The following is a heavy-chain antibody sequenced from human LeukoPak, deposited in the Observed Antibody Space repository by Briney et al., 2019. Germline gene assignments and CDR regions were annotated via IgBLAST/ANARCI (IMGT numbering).Heavy chain of an antibody. V-gene: IGHV4-4*07. CDR1: GRLNSSYY. J-gene: IGHJ4*02. D-gene: IGHD6-19*01. CDR2: IYSSGST. Sequence: SETLSLMCTVCGRLNSSYYWSWMRQPAGEGREGLGRIYSSGSTNYNSSPSLKSRVTMSVDTSKNQFSLKLSSVTAADTAVYYCARENIAVSGRVFDYWGQGTLVTVSS. CDR3: ARENIAVSGRVFDY.